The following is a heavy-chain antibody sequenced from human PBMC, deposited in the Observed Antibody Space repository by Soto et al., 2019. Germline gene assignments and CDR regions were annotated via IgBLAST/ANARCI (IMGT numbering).Heavy chain of an antibody. CDR1: GYTFIDYF. Sequence: QVQLVQSGAELQKPGASVKVSCRSSGYTFIDYFLHWVRQAHGQGLEWMGWINPHSGDSNYAQKFQGRVIMTRDKSISTVFLQLNSLKSDDTALYFCARQVKPYISPSDSYGMDVWGQGTSVTVSS. J-gene: IGHJ6*02. V-gene: IGHV1-2*02. CDR2: INPHSGDS. CDR3: ARQVKPYISPSDSYGMDV. D-gene: IGHD2-2*02.